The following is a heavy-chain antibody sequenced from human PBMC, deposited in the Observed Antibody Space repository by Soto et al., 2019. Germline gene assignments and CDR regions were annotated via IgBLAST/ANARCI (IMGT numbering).Heavy chain of an antibody. V-gene: IGHV3-30*18. J-gene: IGHJ3*02. CDR1: GFTFSSYG. CDR2: ISYDGSNK. Sequence: GGSLRLSCAASGFTFSSYGMHWVRQAPGKGLEWVAVISYDGSNKYYADSVKGRFTISRDNSKNTLYLQMNSLRAEDTAVYYCAKVNSMITFGGVPNAFDIWGQGTMVTVSS. CDR3: AKVNSMITFGGVPNAFDI. D-gene: IGHD3-16*01.